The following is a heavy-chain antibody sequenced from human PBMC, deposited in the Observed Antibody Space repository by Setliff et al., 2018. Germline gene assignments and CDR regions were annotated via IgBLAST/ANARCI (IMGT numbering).Heavy chain of an antibody. CDR1: GYTFSSYG. D-gene: IGHD3-9*01. J-gene: IGHJ5*02. CDR3: ARDILLVEGVSVTGCWFDP. V-gene: IGHV1-18*01. Sequence: ASVKVSCKTSGYTFSSYGISWVLQAPGQGLPWMGWIRADNGHTTNVQEFQGRVTMTADTSTSTAYIELRSLRFDDTAVYYCARDILLVEGVSVTGCWFDPWGQGALVTVSS. CDR2: IRADNGHT.